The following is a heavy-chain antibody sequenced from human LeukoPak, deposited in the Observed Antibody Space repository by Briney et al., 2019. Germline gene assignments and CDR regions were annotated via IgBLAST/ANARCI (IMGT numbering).Heavy chain of an antibody. Sequence: GSSVKVSYKASGGTFSSYAISWVRQAPGQGLEWMGGIIPIFGTANYAQKFQGRVTITADESTSTAYMELSSLRSEDTAVYYCARDLAYSSGVRAGWFDPWGQGTLVTVSS. CDR1: GGTFSSYA. J-gene: IGHJ5*02. D-gene: IGHD6-19*01. CDR3: ARDLAYSSGVRAGWFDP. V-gene: IGHV1-69*01. CDR2: IIPIFGTA.